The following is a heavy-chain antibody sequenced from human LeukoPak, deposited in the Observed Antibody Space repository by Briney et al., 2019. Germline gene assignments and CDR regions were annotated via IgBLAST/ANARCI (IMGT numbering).Heavy chain of an antibody. CDR1: GFVFDNFG. J-gene: IGHJ4*02. D-gene: IGHD6-19*01. Sequence: PGKSLRLSCAASGFVFDNFGMHWVRQAPGEGLEWVAIIWDDGGKKYYADSVKGRVTISRDNSKNTLYLQMNSLRAEDTAVYYCARDRYSSGWYPDYWGQGTLVTVSS. CDR3: ARDRYSSGWYPDY. CDR2: IWDDGGKK. V-gene: IGHV3-33*01.